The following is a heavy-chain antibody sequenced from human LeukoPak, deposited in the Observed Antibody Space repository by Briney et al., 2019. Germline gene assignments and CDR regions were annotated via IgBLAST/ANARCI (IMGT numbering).Heavy chain of an antibody. J-gene: IGHJ4*02. D-gene: IGHD3-22*01. V-gene: IGHV3-13*01. CDR2: IGTAGDT. CDR3: AKGADRGWLSHPFDY. CDR1: GFTFRSYA. Sequence: GGSLSPSCEPSGFTFRSYALSWFRKAPGKGREGVSAIGTAGDTYYPGSVKGRFTISRENAKNSLYLQMNSLRAEDTAVYYCAKGADRGWLSHPFDYWGQGTLVTVSS.